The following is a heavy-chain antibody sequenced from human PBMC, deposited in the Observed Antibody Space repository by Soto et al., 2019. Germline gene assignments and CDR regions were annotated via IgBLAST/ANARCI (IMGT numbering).Heavy chain of an antibody. CDR1: GFTFNTYW. CDR3: ATGGSGYFTY. J-gene: IGHJ4*02. D-gene: IGHD3-22*01. V-gene: IGHV3-74*01. CDR2: IKSDGSYT. Sequence: EVQLVEAGGGLVQPGGSLRLSCAASGFTFNTYWMQWDRQAPGKGLVWVSRIKSDGSYTNYADSVKGRFTISRDNAKNTLFLQMNSLGAEDTAVYYCATGGSGYFTYWGQGTLVTVSS.